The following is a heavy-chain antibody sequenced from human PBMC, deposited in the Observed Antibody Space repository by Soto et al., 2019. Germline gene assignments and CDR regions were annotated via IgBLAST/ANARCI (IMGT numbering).Heavy chain of an antibody. D-gene: IGHD2-2*01. CDR3: AIVVPAAGVRP. V-gene: IGHV1-18*01. CDR2: ISASNGNT. J-gene: IGHJ4*02. CDR1: GYTFTTYG. Sequence: ASVKVSCKASGYTFTTYGISWVRQAPGQGLEWMGRISASNGNTYYGQKFQGRVTMTTDTSTSTVYMELSSLSSEDTAVYYCAIVVPAAGVRPWGQGTLVTVSS.